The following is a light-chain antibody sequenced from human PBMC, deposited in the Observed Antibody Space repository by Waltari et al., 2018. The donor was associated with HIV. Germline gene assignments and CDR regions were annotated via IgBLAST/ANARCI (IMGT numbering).Light chain of an antibody. CDR1: RNDVGIFNY. CDR2: DVI. Sequence: QSALTQPRSVSASPGQSVTISCTGTRNDVGIFNYVSWYQQHPGKAPKLLIYDVIKRPSGVPDRFSGSKSGSTASLTISGLQTEDEADYYCSSFGGGSVHVVFGGGTRLTVL. CDR3: SSFGGGSVHVV. J-gene: IGLJ2*01. V-gene: IGLV2-11*01.